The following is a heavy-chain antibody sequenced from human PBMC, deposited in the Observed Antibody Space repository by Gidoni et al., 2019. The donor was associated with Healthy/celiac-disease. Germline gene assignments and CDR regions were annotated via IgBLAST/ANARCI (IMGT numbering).Heavy chain of an antibody. D-gene: IGHD4-17*01. J-gene: IGHJ6*02. CDR3: ARGIGRTYGDYVEDPSYGMDV. V-gene: IGHV1-69*01. CDR1: GGPVSRSA. Sequence: QVQLVQSGAEVKKPGSSGKVSCKASGGPVSRSAISWVRQAPGHGLEWMGGIIPSLGTANYAQRFQGRVTITADESTSTAYMELSSLRSEDTAVYYCARGIGRTYGDYVEDPSYGMDVWGQGTTVTVSS. CDR2: IIPSLGTA.